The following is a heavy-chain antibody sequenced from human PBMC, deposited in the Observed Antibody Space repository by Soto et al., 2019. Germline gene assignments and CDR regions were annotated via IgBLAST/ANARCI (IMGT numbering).Heavy chain of an antibody. D-gene: IGHD1-1*01. CDR1: GFTFSSYA. V-gene: IGHV3-30-3*01. CDR3: ARERGEGGVNWNVYYYYYGMDV. Sequence: PGGSLRLSCAASGFTFSSYAMHWVRQAPGKGLEWVAVISYDGSNKYYADSVKGRFTISRDNSKNTLYLQMNSLRAEDTAVYYCARERGEGGVNWNVYYYYYGMDVWGQGTTVTVSS. J-gene: IGHJ6*02. CDR2: ISYDGSNK.